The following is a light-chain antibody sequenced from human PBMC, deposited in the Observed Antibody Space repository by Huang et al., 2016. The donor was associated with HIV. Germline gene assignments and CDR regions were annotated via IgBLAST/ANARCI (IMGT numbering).Light chain of an antibody. J-gene: IGKJ4*01. CDR2: DTS. V-gene: IGKV3-11*01. CDR3: QQRSSGVT. Sequence: IVLTQSPATLSWYPGERVTLSCRASQSVGNYIAWYQQHPGQSPNLLIDDTSTRATGTPVRFSGSGSGTDFTLTISSLESEDFAVYYCQQRSSGVTFGGGTKV. CDR1: QSVGNY.